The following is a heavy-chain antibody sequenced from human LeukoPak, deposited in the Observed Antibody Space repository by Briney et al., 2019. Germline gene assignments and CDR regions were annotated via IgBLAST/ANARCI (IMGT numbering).Heavy chain of an antibody. V-gene: IGHV4-39*01. D-gene: IGHD1-26*01. CDR2: IYSSGST. CDR1: GASISGSNYY. J-gene: IGHJ4*02. Sequence: SETLSLTCTVSGASISGSNYYWGWIRQPPGKGLEWIGNIYSSGSTYYNASLQSRVTISIDTSKNQFSLRLNSVTAADTAMYYCAKSGGYGLIDYWGQGTRVTVSS. CDR3: AKSGGYGLIDY.